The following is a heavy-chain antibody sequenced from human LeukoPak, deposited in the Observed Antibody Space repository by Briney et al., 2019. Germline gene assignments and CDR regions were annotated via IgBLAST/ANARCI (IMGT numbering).Heavy chain of an antibody. D-gene: IGHD3-22*01. CDR2: MYNSDSS. CDR1: GGSISSHY. CDR3: ARGWPDGSGYYRDAFDI. J-gene: IGHJ3*02. Sequence: SETLSLTCTVSGGSISSHYWSWIRQPPGKGLEWIGYMYNSDSSNDNPSLKSRVTISLDTSKKQISLKLSSVTAADTAVYYCARGWPDGSGYYRDAFDIWGQGTMVTVFS. V-gene: IGHV4-59*11.